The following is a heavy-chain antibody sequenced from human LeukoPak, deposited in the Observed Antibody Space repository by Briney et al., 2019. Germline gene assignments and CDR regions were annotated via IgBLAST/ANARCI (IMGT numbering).Heavy chain of an antibody. CDR1: GGSISRISYY. V-gene: IGHV4-39*01. Sequence: SETLSLTCTVSGGSISRISYYGVWFRQSPGKGAVWIGSISYSRTTYYNPSLRSRVPISADTSENQFPLRLSSVTAADTAVYYCARTPSNWFDPWGQGTLVTVSS. CDR3: ARTPSNWFDP. J-gene: IGHJ5*02. CDR2: ISYSRTT.